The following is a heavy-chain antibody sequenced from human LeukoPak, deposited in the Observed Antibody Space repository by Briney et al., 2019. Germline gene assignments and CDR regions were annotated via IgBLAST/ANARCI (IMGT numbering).Heavy chain of an antibody. Sequence: SETLSLTCTVSGGSIRSSYYYWGWIRQPPGKGLEWIGSIYSSGSAYYNPSLKSRVTISVDTSKNQFSLRLSSVTAADTAVYYCQARYLEWLLEYWGQGTLVTVSS. V-gene: IGHV4-39*01. CDR1: GGSIRSSYYY. CDR2: IYSSGSA. CDR3: QARYLEWLLEY. D-gene: IGHD3-3*01. J-gene: IGHJ4*02.